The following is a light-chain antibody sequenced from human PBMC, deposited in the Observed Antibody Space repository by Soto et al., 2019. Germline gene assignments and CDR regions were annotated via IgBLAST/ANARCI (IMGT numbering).Light chain of an antibody. CDR1: QAISSY. V-gene: IGKV1-9*01. J-gene: IGKJ5*01. CDR3: QQLNSFPIT. Sequence: DSQLIQAPSFLSASAGGRCSITCLAGQAISSYLAWYQQKAGRAPKLLIYAASTLQSGVPSRSRGSGSGTEFTLTITSLQPEDFETYYCQQLNSFPITFGQGTRLEIK. CDR2: AAS.